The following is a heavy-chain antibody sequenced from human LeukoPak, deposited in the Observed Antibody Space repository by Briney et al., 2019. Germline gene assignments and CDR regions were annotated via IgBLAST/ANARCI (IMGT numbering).Heavy chain of an antibody. Sequence: GGSLRLSCAASGFTFSSYAMSWVRQPPGKGLEWVSAISGSGGSTYYADSVKGRFTISRDNSKNTLYLQMNSLRAEDTAVYYCATPVVPAAINYYYGMDVWGQGTTVTVSS. CDR1: GFTFSSYA. D-gene: IGHD2-2*01. V-gene: IGHV3-23*01. CDR2: ISGSGGST. CDR3: ATPVVPAAINYYYGMDV. J-gene: IGHJ6*02.